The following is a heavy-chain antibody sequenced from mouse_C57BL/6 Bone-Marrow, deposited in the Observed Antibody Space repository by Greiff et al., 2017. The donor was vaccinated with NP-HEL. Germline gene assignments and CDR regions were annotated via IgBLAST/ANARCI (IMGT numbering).Heavy chain of an antibody. J-gene: IGHJ3*01. CDR3: AKGWGNYEAWFAY. V-gene: IGHV2-5*01. CDR2: IWRGGST. D-gene: IGHD2-1*01. CDR1: GFSLTSYG. Sequence: VQLQQSGPGLVQPSQSLSITCPVSGFSLTSYGVHWVRQSPGKGLEWLGVIWRGGSTDYNAAFMSRLSITKDNSKSQVFFKMNSLQADDTAIYYCAKGWGNYEAWFAYWGQGTLVTVSA.